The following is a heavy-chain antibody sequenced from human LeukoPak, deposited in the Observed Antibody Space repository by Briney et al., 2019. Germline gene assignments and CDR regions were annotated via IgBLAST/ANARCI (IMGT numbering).Heavy chain of an antibody. CDR3: ASFSGGFWSGYLNDY. Sequence: GGSLRLSCAASGFTFSDYYMSWIRQAPGRGLEWVSYISSSSSYIYYADSVKGRFTISRDNAKNSLYLQMNSLRAEDTAVYYCASFSGGFWSGYLNDYWGQGTLVTVSS. CDR1: GFTFSDYY. V-gene: IGHV3-11*06. CDR2: ISSSSSYI. J-gene: IGHJ4*02. D-gene: IGHD3-3*01.